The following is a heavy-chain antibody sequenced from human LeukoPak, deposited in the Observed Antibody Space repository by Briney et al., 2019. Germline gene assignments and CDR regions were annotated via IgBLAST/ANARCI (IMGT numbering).Heavy chain of an antibody. D-gene: IGHD3-3*01. J-gene: IGHJ4*02. Sequence: SETLSLTCTVSGGSISSSSYYWGWIRQPPGEGLEWIGSIYYSGSTYYNPSLKSRVTISVDTSKNQFSLKLSSVTAADTAVYYCARQDYDFWSGYPFVDYWGQGTLVTVSS. CDR2: IYYSGST. CDR1: GGSISSSSYY. CDR3: ARQDYDFWSGYPFVDY. V-gene: IGHV4-39*01.